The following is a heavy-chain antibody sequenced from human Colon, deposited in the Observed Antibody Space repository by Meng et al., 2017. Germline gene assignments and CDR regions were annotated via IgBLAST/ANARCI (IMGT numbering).Heavy chain of an antibody. V-gene: IGHV1-2*06. CDR3: ARGGYESSDSYDY. Sequence: ASVKVSCKASGYTFIDFYMHWVRQAPGHGLEWLGRINPYSGGTNYGQKFQGRVTMTRDTSIGTAYMELSGLTSDDTAVYYCARGGYESSDSYDYWGQGTLVTVSS. J-gene: IGHJ4*02. D-gene: IGHD3-22*01. CDR2: INPYSGGT. CDR1: GYTFIDFY.